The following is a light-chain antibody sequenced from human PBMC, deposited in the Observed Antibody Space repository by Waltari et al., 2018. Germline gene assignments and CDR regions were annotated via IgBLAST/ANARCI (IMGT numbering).Light chain of an antibody. Sequence: DIQLTQSPSTLSASVGDRVTITCRASRSIRSYMAWYQKKPGKAPKLLIHEASTLETGVPSTFSGSESGTEFTLTISSLQPDDVATYYCQQYSTNSLTFGGGTKVEIK. CDR2: EAS. CDR1: RSIRSY. V-gene: IGKV1-5*03. CDR3: QQYSTNSLT. J-gene: IGKJ4*01.